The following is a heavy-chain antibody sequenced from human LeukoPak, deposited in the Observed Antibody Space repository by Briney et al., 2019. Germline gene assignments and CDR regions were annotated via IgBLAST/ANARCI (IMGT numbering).Heavy chain of an antibody. V-gene: IGHV4-61*01. Sequence: SETLSLTCTVSGGSVSSGSYYWSWIRQPPGKGLEWIGYIYYGGSTNYNPSLKSRVTISVDTSKNQFSLKLSSVTAADTAVYYCARGTYYYDSSGWILYYYGMDVWGQGTTVTVSS. CDR2: IYYGGST. CDR3: ARGTYYYDSSGWILYYYGMDV. CDR1: GGSVSSGSYY. J-gene: IGHJ6*02. D-gene: IGHD3-22*01.